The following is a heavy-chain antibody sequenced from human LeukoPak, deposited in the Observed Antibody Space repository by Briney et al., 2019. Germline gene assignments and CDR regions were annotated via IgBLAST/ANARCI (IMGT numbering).Heavy chain of an antibody. CDR1: GFTLSRYW. CDR3: ARGIPLGI. J-gene: IGHJ3*02. CDR2: IDSDGSST. D-gene: IGHD3-16*01. Sequence: GGSLRLSCAASGFTLSRYWMYWVRQVPGKGPVWVSHIDSDGSSTFYADSVKGRFAISRDNAKNTLYLQMNSLRPEDTAVYYCARGIPLGIWGQGTMVTVSP. V-gene: IGHV3-74*01.